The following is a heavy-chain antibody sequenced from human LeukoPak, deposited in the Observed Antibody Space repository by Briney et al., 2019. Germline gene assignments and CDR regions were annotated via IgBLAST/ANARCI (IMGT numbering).Heavy chain of an antibody. D-gene: IGHD6-19*01. CDR3: ARDHGSGWPYFDY. V-gene: IGHV4-38-2*02. CDR1: GYSISSGYY. Sequence: SETLSLTCAVSGYSISSGYYWGWIRQPPGKGLEWIGSIYHSGSTYYNPSLKSRVTISVDTSKNQFPLKLSSVTAADTAVYYCARDHGSGWPYFDYWGQGTLVTVSS. CDR2: IYHSGST. J-gene: IGHJ4*02.